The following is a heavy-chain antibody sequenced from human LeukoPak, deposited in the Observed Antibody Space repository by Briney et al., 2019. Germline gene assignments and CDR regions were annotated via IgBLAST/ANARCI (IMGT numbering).Heavy chain of an antibody. CDR3: AGDQVDTAMVNDY. CDR1: GFTFSSYS. J-gene: IGHJ4*02. Sequence: GGSLRLSCAASGFTFSSYSMNWVRQAPGKGLEWVSSISSSSSYIYYADSVKGRFTISRDNAKNSLYLQMNSLRAEDTAVYYCAGDQVDTAMVNDYWGQGTLVTVSS. D-gene: IGHD5-18*01. V-gene: IGHV3-21*01. CDR2: ISSSSSYI.